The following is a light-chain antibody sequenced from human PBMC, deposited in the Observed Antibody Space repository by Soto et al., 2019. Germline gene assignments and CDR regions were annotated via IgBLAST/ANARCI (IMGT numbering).Light chain of an antibody. V-gene: IGKV3-15*01. Sequence: ELVMTQSPATMSVSPGERGTLSCRASQSVSSNLAWYQQKPGQAPRLLIYGASTRATGIPARFSGSGSGTEFTLSINSLQSEDFAVYYCQQRSNWVTFGQGTRLEIK. CDR1: QSVSSN. CDR3: QQRSNWVT. J-gene: IGKJ5*01. CDR2: GAS.